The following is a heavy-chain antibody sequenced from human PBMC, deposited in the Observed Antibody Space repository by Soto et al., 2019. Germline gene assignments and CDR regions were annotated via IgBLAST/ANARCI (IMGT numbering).Heavy chain of an antibody. V-gene: IGHV4-39*01. CDR3: ARRGYSYGYSVYYYGMDV. Sequence: SETLSLTCTVSGGSISSSSYYCGWIRQPPGKGLEWIGSIYYSGSTYYNPSLKSRVTISVDTSKNQFSLKLSSVTAADTAVYYCARRGYSYGYSVYYYGMDVWGQGTTVTVSS. J-gene: IGHJ6*02. CDR1: GGSISSSSYY. CDR2: IYYSGST. D-gene: IGHD5-18*01.